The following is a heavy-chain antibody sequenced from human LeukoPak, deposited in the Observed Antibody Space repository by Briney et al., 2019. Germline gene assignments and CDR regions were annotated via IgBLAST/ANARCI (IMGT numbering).Heavy chain of an antibody. V-gene: IGHV3-7*01. CDR2: IREDGGHT. CDR3: ARDGRGGHNDF. J-gene: IGHJ4*02. CDR1: GFTFTNHL. D-gene: IGHD4-23*01. Sequence: HPGGALRLSCGNSGFTFTNHLMSLGRPAPGKGLAWVANIREDGGHTNYVDSVKGRFTISRDNAKNSLFLQMDGLRVDGTAVYFCARDGRGGHNDFWGQGTLITVSS.